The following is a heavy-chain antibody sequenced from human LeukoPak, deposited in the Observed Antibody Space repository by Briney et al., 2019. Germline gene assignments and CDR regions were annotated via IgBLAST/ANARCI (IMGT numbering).Heavy chain of an antibody. D-gene: IGHD3-16*02. J-gene: IGHJ4*02. Sequence: GASVKVSCKASGYTFTSYGISWVRQAPGQGLEWMGWISAYNGNTNYAQKLQGRVTMTTDTSTSTAYMELRSLGSDDTAAYYCARAQNWGSYRQAKTYFDYWGQGTLVTVSS. CDR1: GYTFTSYG. CDR3: ARAQNWGSYRQAKTYFDY. CDR2: ISAYNGNT. V-gene: IGHV1-18*01.